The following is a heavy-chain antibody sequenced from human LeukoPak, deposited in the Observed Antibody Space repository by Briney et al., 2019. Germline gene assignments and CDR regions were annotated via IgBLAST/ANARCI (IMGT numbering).Heavy chain of an antibody. CDR3: ARHGVATSVTMVRGVNYDYYYGMDV. V-gene: IGHV3-30*04. CDR1: GFTFSSYA. CDR2: ISYDGSNK. J-gene: IGHJ6*02. D-gene: IGHD3-10*01. Sequence: GRSLRLSCAASGFTFSSYAMHWVRQAPGKGLEWVAVISYDGSNKYYADSVRGRFTISRDNSKNTLYLQMNSLRAEDTAVYYCARHGVATSVTMVRGVNYDYYYGMDVWGQGTLVTVSS.